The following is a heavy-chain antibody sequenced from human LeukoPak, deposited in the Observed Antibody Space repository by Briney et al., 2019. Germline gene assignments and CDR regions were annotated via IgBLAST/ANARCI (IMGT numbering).Heavy chain of an antibody. CDR1: GGSISSHY. V-gene: IGHV4-59*11. J-gene: IGHJ5*02. D-gene: IGHD3-10*01. Sequence: TSETLSLTCTVSGGSISSHYWSWIRQPPGKGLEWIGYIYYSGSTNYNPSLKSRVTISVDTSKNQLSLKLSSVTAADTAVYYCAREVTMVRGVIRHNWFDPWGQGTLVTVSS. CDR3: AREVTMVRGVIRHNWFDP. CDR2: IYYSGST.